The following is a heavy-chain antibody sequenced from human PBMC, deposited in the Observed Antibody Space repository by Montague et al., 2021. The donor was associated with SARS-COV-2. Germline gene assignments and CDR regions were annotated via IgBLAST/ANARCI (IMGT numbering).Heavy chain of an antibody. D-gene: IGHD3-22*01. Sequence: SETLSLTCTVSGGSITSYSWSWIRQPPGKGLEWIGYIYYSGSTNYNPSLKSRVTISVDTSKNQFSLKLSSVTAADTAVFYCAREGYYGSSGYYVHDAFDIWGQGTMVTVSS. J-gene: IGHJ3*02. CDR3: AREGYYGSSGYYVHDAFDI. CDR1: GGSITSYS. CDR2: IYYSGST. V-gene: IGHV4-59*01.